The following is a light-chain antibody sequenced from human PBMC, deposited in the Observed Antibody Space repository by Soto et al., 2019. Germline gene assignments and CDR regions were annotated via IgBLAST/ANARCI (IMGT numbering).Light chain of an antibody. Sequence: LTQPPSASGTPGQRVTISCSGSSSNIGGNYVYWYQQLPGTAPKLLIRSNDQRPSGVPDRFSGSKSGTSASLAISGLRSEDEGDYCCAAWDDSLRGVVFGGGTKLTVL. CDR2: SND. J-gene: IGLJ2*01. V-gene: IGLV1-47*02. CDR3: AAWDDSLRGVV. CDR1: SSNIGGNY.